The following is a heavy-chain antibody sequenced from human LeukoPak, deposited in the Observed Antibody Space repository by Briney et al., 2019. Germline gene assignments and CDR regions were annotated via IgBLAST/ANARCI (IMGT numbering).Heavy chain of an antibody. J-gene: IGHJ1*01. CDR3: ARGFLPYYYDSSGYSPSEYFQH. CDR1: GGSISSYY. CDR2: IYYSGST. V-gene: IGHV4-59*01. Sequence: SETLSLTCTVSGGSISSYYWSWIRQPPGKGLEWIGYIYYSGSTNYNPSLKSRVTISVDTSKNQFSLKLSSVTAADTAVYYCARGFLPYYYDSSGYSPSEYFQHWGQGTLVTVSS. D-gene: IGHD3-22*01.